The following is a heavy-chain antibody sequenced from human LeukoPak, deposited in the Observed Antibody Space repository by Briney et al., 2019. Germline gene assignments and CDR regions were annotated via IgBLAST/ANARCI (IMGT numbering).Heavy chain of an antibody. CDR3: ARASMIFHYYYYGMDV. CDR2: IYPGDSAT. J-gene: IGHJ6*02. Sequence: GESLKISCKGSGSSFTSYWIGWVRQMPGKGLGWMGIIYPGDSATRYRPSFQGQVTISANTSISTAYLQWSRLKDLDTAMYYCARASMIFHYYYYGMDVWGQGTTVTVSS. D-gene: IGHD3/OR15-3a*01. CDR1: GSSFTSYW. V-gene: IGHV5-51*01.